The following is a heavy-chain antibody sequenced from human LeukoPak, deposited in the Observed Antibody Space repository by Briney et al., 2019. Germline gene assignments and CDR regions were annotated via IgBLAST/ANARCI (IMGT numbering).Heavy chain of an antibody. Sequence: GSLRLSCAASGFTFSSYWMHWVRQAPGKGLVWVSRINEHGSTTNYADSVKDRFTISRDNAKNTLYLQMNSLRAEDTAVYYCARDVGGSGSHWGQGTLVTVSS. J-gene: IGHJ4*02. V-gene: IGHV3-74*01. D-gene: IGHD3-10*01. CDR2: INEHGSTT. CDR3: ARDVGGSGSH. CDR1: GFTFSSYW.